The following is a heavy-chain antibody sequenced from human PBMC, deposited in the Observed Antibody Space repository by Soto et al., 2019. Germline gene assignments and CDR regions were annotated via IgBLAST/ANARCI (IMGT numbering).Heavy chain of an antibody. Sequence: DVQLLESGGGLVQPGGSLRLSCVASRFTFSNYVVNWVRQAPGKGLEWVSSIGGDGTDTYYPDSVKGRFTISRDNSKNTLYLQMNSLRAEDTAVYYCARSGHCDGVRCSAFDIWGQGTVVTVSS. CDR2: IGGDGTDT. CDR1: RFTFSNYV. CDR3: ARSGHCDGVRCSAFDI. J-gene: IGHJ3*02. V-gene: IGHV3-23*01. D-gene: IGHD2-21*01.